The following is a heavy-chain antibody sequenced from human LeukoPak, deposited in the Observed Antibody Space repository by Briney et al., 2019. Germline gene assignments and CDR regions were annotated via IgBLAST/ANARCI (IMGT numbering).Heavy chain of an antibody. CDR2: INHSGST. D-gene: IGHD2-2*02. J-gene: IGHJ5*02. CDR1: GGSFSGYY. V-gene: IGHV4-34*01. CDR3: ARGHAPIFELLYPYSWFDP. Sequence: SETLSLTCAVYGGSFSGYYWSWIRQPPGKGLEWIGEINHSGSTNYNPSLKSRVTISVDTSKNQFSLKLSSVTAADTAVYYCARGHAPIFELLYPYSWFDPWGQGTLVTVSS.